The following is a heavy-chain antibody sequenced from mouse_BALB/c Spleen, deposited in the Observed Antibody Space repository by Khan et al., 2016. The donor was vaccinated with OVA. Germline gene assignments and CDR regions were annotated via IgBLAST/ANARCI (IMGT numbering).Heavy chain of an antibody. CDR2: INPSNGYT. V-gene: IGHV1-4*01. CDR3: GRDGAYHRNDGWFAY. Sequence: QIQLVQSGAELARPVASVKMSCKASGYTFTSYTIHWIKLRPGQGLEWIGFINPSNGYTNYNQKFKDKATLTADISSTTVYMQLSSLTSDDSAVYNCGRDGAYHRNDGWFAYWGQGTLVTVSA. D-gene: IGHD2-14*01. J-gene: IGHJ3*01. CDR1: GYTFTSYT.